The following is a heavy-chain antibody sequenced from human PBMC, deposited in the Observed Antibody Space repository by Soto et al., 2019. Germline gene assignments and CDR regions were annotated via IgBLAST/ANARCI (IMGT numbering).Heavy chain of an antibody. V-gene: IGHV1-8*01. J-gene: IGHJ6*02. CDR3: ARRGYSSSWYYYYYYGMDV. D-gene: IGHD6-13*01. CDR2: MNPNSGNT. CDR1: GYTFTSYV. Sequence: QVQLVQSGAEVKKPGASVKVSCKASGYTFTSYVINWLRRATGQGLEGMGWMNPNSGNTGYAQKFQGRVTMTRNTSISTAYMELSSLRSEDTAVYYCARRGYSSSWYYYYYYGMDVWGQGTTVTVSS.